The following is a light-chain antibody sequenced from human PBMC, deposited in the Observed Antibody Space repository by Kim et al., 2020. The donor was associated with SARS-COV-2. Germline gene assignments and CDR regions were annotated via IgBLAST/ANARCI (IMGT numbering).Light chain of an antibody. CDR1: SSDVGSYNY. CDR2: DVS. CDR3: SSYTSSSTRV. J-gene: IGLJ3*02. V-gene: IGLV2-14*03. Sequence: QSALTQPASVSGSPGQSINISCTGTSSDVGSYNYVSWYQQHPGKAPKLMIYDVSNRPSGVSNRFSGSKSANTASLTISGLQAEDEADYYCSSYTSSSTRVFGGGTQLTVL.